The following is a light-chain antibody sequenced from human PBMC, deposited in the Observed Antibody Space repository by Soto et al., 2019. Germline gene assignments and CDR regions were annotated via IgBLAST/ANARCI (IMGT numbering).Light chain of an antibody. V-gene: IGLV2-14*02. CDR3: TSFTTSSTYV. CDR1: SSDVGSYNL. CDR2: EGS. J-gene: IGLJ1*01. Sequence: QSALTQPASVSGSDGQSITISCTGTSSDVGSYNLVSWYQQHPGKAPKLMIYEGSKRPSGVSARFSGSKSGNTASLTISGLQAEDEADYYCTSFTTSSTYVVGAGTKLTVL.